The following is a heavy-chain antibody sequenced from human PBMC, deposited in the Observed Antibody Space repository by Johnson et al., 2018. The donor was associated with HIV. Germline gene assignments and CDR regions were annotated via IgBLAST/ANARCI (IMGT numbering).Heavy chain of an antibody. D-gene: IGHD1-26*01. Sequence: VQLVESGGGLVKPGGSLRLSCAASGFMFSDYYINWIRQAPGKGLEWVSYISSSGSTIYYAYSVKGRFTISRDNAKNSLYLQMNSLRAEDTAVYYCARDKVDDAFDIWGQGTMVTVSS. J-gene: IGHJ3*02. CDR2: ISSSGSTI. CDR1: GFMFSDYY. V-gene: IGHV3-11*04. CDR3: ARDKVDDAFDI.